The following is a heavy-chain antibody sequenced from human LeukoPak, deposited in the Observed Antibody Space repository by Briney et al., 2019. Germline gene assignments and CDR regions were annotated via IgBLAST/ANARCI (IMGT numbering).Heavy chain of an antibody. Sequence: GGSLRLSCAASGFTFSNYGMTWVRQAPGKGLVWVSRINRDGSSTSCADSVKGRFTISRDNAKKTVYLQMNSLRAEDTAVYYCAKSVVDIVVVVAFYMDVWGKGTTVTISS. CDR3: AKSVVDIVVVVAFYMDV. V-gene: IGHV3-74*01. CDR2: INRDGSST. J-gene: IGHJ6*03. CDR1: GFTFSNYG. D-gene: IGHD2-15*01.